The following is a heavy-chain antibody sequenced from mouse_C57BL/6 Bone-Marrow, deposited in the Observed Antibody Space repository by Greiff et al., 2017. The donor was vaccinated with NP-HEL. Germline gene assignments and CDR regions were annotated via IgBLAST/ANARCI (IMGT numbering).Heavy chain of an antibody. CDR3: ARHSVITTDFDY. D-gene: IGHD1-2*01. CDR2: IYPGGGYT. CDR1: GYTFTTSW. V-gene: IGHV1-63*01. Sequence: QFQLQQSGAELVRPGTSVKMSCKASGYTFTTSWIGWAKQRPGHGLEWIGDIYPGGGYTNYNEKFKGKATLTADKSSSTAYMQFSSLTSEDSAIYYCARHSVITTDFDYWGQGTTLTVSS. J-gene: IGHJ2*01.